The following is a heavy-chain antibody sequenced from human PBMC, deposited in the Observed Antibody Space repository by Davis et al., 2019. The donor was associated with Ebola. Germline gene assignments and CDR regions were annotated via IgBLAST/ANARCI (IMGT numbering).Heavy chain of an antibody. D-gene: IGHD5-12*01. CDR2: INPYTGDT. J-gene: IGHJ6*02. CDR3: ARYVDIVATRIPVYYYGMDV. V-gene: IGHV1-3*01. CDR1: AYTFTSYV. Sequence: ASAKVSCNASAYTFTSYVLHWVRQAPGQGLEWVGWINPYTGDTKYSQKFQGRVTITRDTSASTAYMELSSLRSEDTAVYYCARYVDIVATRIPVYYYGMDVWGQGTTVTVSS.